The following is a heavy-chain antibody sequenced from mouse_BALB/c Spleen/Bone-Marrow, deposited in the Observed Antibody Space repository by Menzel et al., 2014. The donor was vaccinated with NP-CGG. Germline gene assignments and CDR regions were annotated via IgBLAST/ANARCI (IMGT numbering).Heavy chain of an antibody. Sequence: EVKLMESGAELVKPGASVKLSCTASGFNIKDTYMHWVKQRPEQGLEWIGRIDPANGNTKYDPKFQGKATITADTSSNTAYLQLSSLTPEDTAVYYCARYYYYAMDYWGQGTSVTVSS. CDR3: ARYYYYAMDY. J-gene: IGHJ4*01. V-gene: IGHV14-3*02. CDR1: GFNIKDTY. CDR2: IDPANGNT.